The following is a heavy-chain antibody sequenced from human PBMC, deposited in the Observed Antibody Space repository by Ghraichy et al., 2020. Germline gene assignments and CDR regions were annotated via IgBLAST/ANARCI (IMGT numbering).Heavy chain of an antibody. Sequence: SETLYLTCIVSGGSISSGSYYWAWIRQPPGKGLEWIGNIYYTGSTYYNPSLKSRVTISVDTSKNQFSLNLSSVTAADTSVYYCARRFGGSSRIDYWGRGTLVTVSS. CDR3: ARRFGGSSRIDY. V-gene: IGHV4-39*01. D-gene: IGHD1-26*01. CDR2: IYYTGST. J-gene: IGHJ4*02. CDR1: GGSISSGSYY.